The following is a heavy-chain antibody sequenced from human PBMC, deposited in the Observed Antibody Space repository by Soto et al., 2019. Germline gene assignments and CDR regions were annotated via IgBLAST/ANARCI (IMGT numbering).Heavy chain of an antibody. D-gene: IGHD1-26*01. CDR3: ARGSSAWEAFDI. CDR2: VSSSGTYI. V-gene: IGHV3-21*06. CDR1: GFSFSTHT. Sequence: EVQLVESGGGLVKTGGSPRLSCAAYGFSFSTHTMNWVRQAPGQGLEWVSSVSSSGTYIFYSESLKGRFTISRDNAKNSLHLQMNSLRAEDTAMYYCARGSSAWEAFDIWGQGTVVTVSS. J-gene: IGHJ3*02.